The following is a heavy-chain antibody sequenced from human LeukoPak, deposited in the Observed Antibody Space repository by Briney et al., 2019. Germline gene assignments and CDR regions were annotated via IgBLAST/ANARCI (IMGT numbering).Heavy chain of an antibody. CDR1: GYTFTSYG. CDR3: ARGEHRRRGSGDFDY. D-gene: IGHD6-19*01. Sequence: GASVKVSCKASGYTFTSYGISWVRQAPGXXXXXMGWISAYNGNTNYAQKLQGRVTMTTDTSTSTAYMELRSLRSDDTAVYYCARGEHRRRGSGDFDYWGQGTLVTVSS. J-gene: IGHJ4*02. CDR2: ISAYNGNT. V-gene: IGHV1-18*01.